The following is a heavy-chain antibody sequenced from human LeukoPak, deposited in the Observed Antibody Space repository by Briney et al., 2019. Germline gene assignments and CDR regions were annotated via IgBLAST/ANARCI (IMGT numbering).Heavy chain of an antibody. CDR3: ARMRVACSGGSCLYNWFDP. J-gene: IGHJ5*02. Sequence: GESLKISCKGSGYNFAKYWIGWVRQMPGKGLEWMGMIYPGDSDTRYSPSFQGQLPISADKSISTAYLQWSSLKASDTAMYYCARMRVACSGGSCLYNWFDPWGQGTLVTVSS. V-gene: IGHV5-51*01. D-gene: IGHD2-15*01. CDR2: IYPGDSDT. CDR1: GYNFAKYW.